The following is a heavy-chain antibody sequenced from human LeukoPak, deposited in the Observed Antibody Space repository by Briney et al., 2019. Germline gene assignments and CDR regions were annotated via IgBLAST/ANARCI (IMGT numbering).Heavy chain of an antibody. D-gene: IGHD3-3*01. J-gene: IGHJ3*02. Sequence: GGSLRLACAASGLTFNNYWMNWDRQAPEKGLVWVSRINSDGSSTNYVESVKGRFTISRDNAKNTLYLQMNSLRAEDTAVYYCARTYYDFWSGPDAFDIWGQGTMVTVSS. CDR2: INSDGSST. CDR3: ARTYYDFWSGPDAFDI. CDR1: GLTFNNYW. V-gene: IGHV3-74*01.